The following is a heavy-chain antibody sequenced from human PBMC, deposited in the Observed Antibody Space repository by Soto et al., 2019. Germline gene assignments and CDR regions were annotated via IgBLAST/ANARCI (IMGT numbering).Heavy chain of an antibody. CDR1: GGSISSYY. CDR3: VRPRNHGFDI. CDR2: IHHLETT. J-gene: IGHJ3*02. Sequence: PSETLSLTCTVSGGSISSYYWSWIRQPPGKGLEWIASIHHLETTNYNPTLTSRVTISVDTPNNQFALKLSSVTAADTSVYYCVRPRNHGFDIWGQGTMVTVSS. V-gene: IGHV4-59*08.